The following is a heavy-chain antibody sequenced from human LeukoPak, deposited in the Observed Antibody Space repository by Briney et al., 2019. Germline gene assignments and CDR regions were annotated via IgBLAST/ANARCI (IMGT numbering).Heavy chain of an antibody. CDR3: TTHYYGSGSFDY. CDR2: IESKTDGGTT. J-gene: IGHJ4*02. Sequence: PGGSLRLSCAASGFTFGKSWMSWVRQVPGKGLEWVGRIESKTDGGTTDYAAPVKGRFTISRDDSKNTLYLQMNSLKTEDTAVYYCTTHYYGSGSFDYWGQGTLVTVSS. D-gene: IGHD3-10*01. V-gene: IGHV3-15*04. CDR1: GFTFGKSW.